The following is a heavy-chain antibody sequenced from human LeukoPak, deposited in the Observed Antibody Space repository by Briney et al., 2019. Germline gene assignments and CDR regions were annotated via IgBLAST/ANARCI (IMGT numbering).Heavy chain of an antibody. CDR2: ISGSGGST. V-gene: IGHV3-23*01. J-gene: IGHJ4*02. Sequence: PGASLRLSCAASGFTFSSYAMSWVRQAPGKGLEWVSAISGSGGSTYYADSVKGRFTISRDNSKNTLYLQMNSLRAEGTAVYYCAKDGTVVTLYYFDYWGQGTLVTVSS. CDR1: GFTFSSYA. CDR3: AKDGTVVTLYYFDY. D-gene: IGHD4-23*01.